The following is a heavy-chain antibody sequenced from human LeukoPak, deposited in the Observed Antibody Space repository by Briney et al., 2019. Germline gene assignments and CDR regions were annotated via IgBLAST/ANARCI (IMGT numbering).Heavy chain of an antibody. D-gene: IGHD2-15*01. Sequence: GGSLRLSCAGSGFTFSTYWMTWVRQAPGKGLEWVANINQDGGEKYYVDSVKGRFTISRDNAKNSLSLQMNSLRAEDTAVYYCARDRGRSARGDYYGMDVWGQGTAVAVSS. CDR1: GFTFSTYW. CDR3: ARDRGRSARGDYYGMDV. V-gene: IGHV3-7*01. CDR2: INQDGGEK. J-gene: IGHJ6*02.